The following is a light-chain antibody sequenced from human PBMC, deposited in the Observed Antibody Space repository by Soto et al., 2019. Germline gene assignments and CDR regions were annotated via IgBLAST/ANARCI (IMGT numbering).Light chain of an antibody. J-gene: IGLJ1*01. Sequence: QSVLTQPASVSGSPGQSITISCTGTNSDVGAYKPVSWYQHHPGKAPKLMIYDVSYRPSGVSNRFSGSQSGSTASLTISGLQPEDESDYYCSSSTTRGTRVFGTGTKVTVL. CDR2: DVS. V-gene: IGLV2-14*03. CDR1: NSDVGAYKP. CDR3: SSSTTRGTRV.